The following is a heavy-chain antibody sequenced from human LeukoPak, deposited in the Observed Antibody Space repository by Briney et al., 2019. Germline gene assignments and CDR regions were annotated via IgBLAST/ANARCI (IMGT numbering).Heavy chain of an antibody. V-gene: IGHV3-30*18. CDR3: AKDRRGENAFDI. J-gene: IGHJ3*02. CDR2: ISYNGSNK. D-gene: IGHD3-10*01. CDR1: GFTFSSYG. Sequence: GRSLRLSCAASGFTFSSYGMHWVRQAPGKGLEWVSVISYNGSNKYYADSVKGRFTISRDNSKNPLYLQMNSQRAEDTAVYYCAKDRRGENAFDIWGQGTMVTVSS.